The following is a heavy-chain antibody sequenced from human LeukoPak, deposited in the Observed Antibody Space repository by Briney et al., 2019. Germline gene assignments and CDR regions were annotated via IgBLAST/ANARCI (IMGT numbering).Heavy chain of an antibody. CDR1: GFTFSSYG. CDR2: ISYDGSNK. CDR3: AKLPGGSSGWYAAFGWEFDY. V-gene: IGHV3-30*18. Sequence: PGGSLRLSCAASGFTFSSYGMHWVRQAPGKGLEWVAVISYDGSNKYYADSVKGRFTISRDNSKNTLYLQMNSLRAEDTAVYYCAKLPGGSSGWYAAFGWEFDYWGQGTLVTVSS. J-gene: IGHJ4*02. D-gene: IGHD6-19*01.